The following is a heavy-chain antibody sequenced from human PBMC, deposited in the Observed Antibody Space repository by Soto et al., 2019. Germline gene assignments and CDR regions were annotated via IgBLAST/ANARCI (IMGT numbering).Heavy chain of an antibody. V-gene: IGHV5-51*01. D-gene: IGHD4-17*01. CDR3: ARHGFYGDYSSNYFDP. J-gene: IGHJ5*02. CDR2: IYPSDSDT. Sequence: GESLKISWKGSGYSFTNYWIAWVRQMPGKGLEYMGIIYPSDSDTRYSPSFQGQVTISVDKSINTAYLQWSSLKASDTAIYYCARHGFYGDYSSNYFDPWGQGTRVTVSS. CDR1: GYSFTNYW.